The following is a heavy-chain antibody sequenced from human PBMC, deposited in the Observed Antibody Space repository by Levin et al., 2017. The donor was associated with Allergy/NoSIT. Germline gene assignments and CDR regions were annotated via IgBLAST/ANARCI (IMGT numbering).Heavy chain of an antibody. J-gene: IGHJ4*02. Sequence: PSGGSLRLSCAASGFTFSSYAMHWVRQAPGKGLEWVAVISYDGSNKYYADSVKGRFTISRDNSKNTLYLQMNSLRAEDTAVYYCARVNYEYQLPGGVDYWGQGTLVTVSS. CDR2: ISYDGSNK. CDR3: ARVNYEYQLPGGVDY. CDR1: GFTFSSYA. V-gene: IGHV3-30*04. D-gene: IGHD2-2*01.